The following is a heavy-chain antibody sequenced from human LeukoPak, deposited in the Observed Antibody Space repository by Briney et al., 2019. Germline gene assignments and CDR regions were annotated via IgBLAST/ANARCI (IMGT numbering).Heavy chain of an antibody. CDR1: GGSISTYY. J-gene: IGHJ4*02. V-gene: IGHV4-59*01. CDR2: VYYSGST. CDR3: ARDAPYYDFWSGYLSPYYFDY. Sequence: SETLSLTCTVSGGSISTYYWSWIRQPPGKGLEWIGYVYYSGSTNYNPSLMGRVTMSVDTSKKQFSLKLSSVTAADTAVYYCARDAPYYDFWSGYLSPYYFDYWGQGTLVTVSS. D-gene: IGHD3-3*01.